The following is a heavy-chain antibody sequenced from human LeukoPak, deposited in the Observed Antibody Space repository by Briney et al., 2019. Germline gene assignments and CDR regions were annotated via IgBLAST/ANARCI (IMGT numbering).Heavy chain of an antibody. J-gene: IGHJ4*02. D-gene: IGHD3-10*01. Sequence: PGRSLRLSCAASGFTFRNYGMHWVRQAPGKGLEGVAGISDDGSNQYYADSVKGRFSISRDNAKNTLYLQMNPLRAEDTAVYYCAKREEGSATVNPDYWGQGTLVTVSS. CDR1: GFTFRNYG. V-gene: IGHV3-30*18. CDR3: AKREEGSATVNPDY. CDR2: ISDDGSNQ.